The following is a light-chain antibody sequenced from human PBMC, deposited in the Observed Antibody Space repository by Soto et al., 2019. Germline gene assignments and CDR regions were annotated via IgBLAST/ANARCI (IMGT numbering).Light chain of an antibody. V-gene: IGKV3-20*01. CDR2: DTS. CDR3: QQYGTSPWT. J-gene: IGKJ1*01. Sequence: EIVLTQSPATLSLSPGERATLSCRASQTVTSIYLAWYQQRPGQAPRLLIYDTSSRATGIPDRFSGSGSGTDFNLTISRLEPEDFAAYYCQQYGTSPWTFGQGTTLEIK. CDR1: QTVTSIY.